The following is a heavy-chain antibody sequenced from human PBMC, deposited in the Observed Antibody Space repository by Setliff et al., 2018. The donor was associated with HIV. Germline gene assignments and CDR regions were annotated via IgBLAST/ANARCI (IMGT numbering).Heavy chain of an antibody. D-gene: IGHD3-10*01. CDR2: INPSGGST. CDR3: ARARGRLSDFDI. J-gene: IGHJ3*02. V-gene: IGHV1-46*01. CDR1: GYTFTSYC. Sequence: ASVKVSCKASGYTFTSYCIHWVRQAPGQGLEWMGIINPSGGSTNYAQKFQDRVTMTRDTSTTTVYMDLGSLRSEDTAVYYCARARGRLSDFDIWGQGTMVTVSS.